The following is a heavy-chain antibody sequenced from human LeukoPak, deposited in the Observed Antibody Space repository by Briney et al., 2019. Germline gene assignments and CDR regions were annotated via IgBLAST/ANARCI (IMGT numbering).Heavy chain of an antibody. CDR3: ARATTQDFLDY. D-gene: IGHD1-26*01. J-gene: IGHJ4*02. CDR1: GFTFSSYA. CDR2: ISYDGSNK. Sequence: PGGSLRLSCAASGFTFSSYAMHWVRQAPGKGLEWVAVISYDGSNKYYADSVKGRFTISRDNSKNTLYLQMNSLRAEDTAVYYCARATTQDFLDYWGQGTLDTVSS. V-gene: IGHV3-30-3*01.